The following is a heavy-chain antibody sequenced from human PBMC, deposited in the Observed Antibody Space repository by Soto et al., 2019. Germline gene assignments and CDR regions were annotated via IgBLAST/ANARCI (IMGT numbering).Heavy chain of an antibody. V-gene: IGHV3-21*01. CDR2: ISSSSSYI. D-gene: IGHD2-21*02. Sequence: GGSLRLSCAASGFTFSSYSMNWVRQAPGKGLEWVSSISSSSSYIYYADSVKGRFTISRDNAKNSLYLQMNSLRAEDTAVYYCARVYDVVVTAIWEGDYYYYGMDVGGQGPTVTVPS. CDR1: GFTFSSYS. J-gene: IGHJ6*02. CDR3: ARVYDVVVTAIWEGDYYYYGMDV.